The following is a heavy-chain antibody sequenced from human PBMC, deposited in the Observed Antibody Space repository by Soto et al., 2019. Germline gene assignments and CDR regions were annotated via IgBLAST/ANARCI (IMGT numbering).Heavy chain of an antibody. Sequence: QGELVPSGAEVKKPGASVKVSCKASGYTFTSYGVGWVRQAPGQRPEWMGWISVYNGSTYYGQKFQGRVTLTTDISTTTAYMEVRSLRFDDTAVYYCARYYYDGSGYDNWFDPWGQGTLVTVSS. V-gene: IGHV1-18*04. CDR2: ISVYNGST. D-gene: IGHD3-22*01. CDR1: GYTFTSYG. J-gene: IGHJ5*02. CDR3: ARYYYDGSGYDNWFDP.